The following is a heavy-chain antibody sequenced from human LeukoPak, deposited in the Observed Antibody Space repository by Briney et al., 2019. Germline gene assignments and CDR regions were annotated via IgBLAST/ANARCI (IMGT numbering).Heavy chain of an antibody. V-gene: IGHV4-59*12. D-gene: IGHD3-10*01. Sequence: SETLSLTCTVSRGSITPYYWTWIRQPPGKGLEWIGYIFYSGSTTYNPSLKSRVTMSPDTSKNQFSLKLSSVTAADTAVYYCARDSGTTGEVKFDPWGQGTLVTVSS. CDR1: RGSITPYY. CDR2: IFYSGST. CDR3: ARDSGTTGEVKFDP. J-gene: IGHJ5*02.